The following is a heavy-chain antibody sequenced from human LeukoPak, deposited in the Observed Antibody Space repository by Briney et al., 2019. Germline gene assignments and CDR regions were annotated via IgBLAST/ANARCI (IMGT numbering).Heavy chain of an antibody. D-gene: IGHD5-18*01. CDR2: ISPDGRST. V-gene: IGHV3-74*01. J-gene: IGHJ4*02. CDR1: GFTFSVFW. Sequence: GGSLRLSCAASGFTFSVFWMFWVRQAPGQGLVWVSHISPDGRSTNYADSVKGRFSISRDNARNTLYLQLNSLTAEDTAVYYCAMGYKSAYSWDYWGQGTLVTVSS. CDR3: AMGYKSAYSWDY.